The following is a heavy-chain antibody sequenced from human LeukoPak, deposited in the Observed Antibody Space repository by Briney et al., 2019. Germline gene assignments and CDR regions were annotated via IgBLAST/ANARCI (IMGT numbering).Heavy chain of an antibody. CDR3: ARVYGIVGATVWFDP. J-gene: IGHJ5*02. D-gene: IGHD1-26*01. CDR2: IYYSGST. Sequence: SETLSLTCAVYGGSFSGYYWSWIRQPPGKGLEWIGYIYYSGSTNYNPSLKSRVTISVDTSKNQFSLKLSSVTAADTAVYYCARVYGIVGATVWFDPWGQGTLVTVSS. V-gene: IGHV4-59*01. CDR1: GGSFSGYY.